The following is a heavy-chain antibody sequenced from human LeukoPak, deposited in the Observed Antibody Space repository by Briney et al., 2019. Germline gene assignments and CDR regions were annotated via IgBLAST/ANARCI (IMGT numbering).Heavy chain of an antibody. V-gene: IGHV3-23*01. CDR3: AKDMIPGMVATFDY. D-gene: IGHD5-12*01. Sequence: GGSLRLSCAASGFTFSSYSMNWVRQAPGKGLEWVSAISGSGGSTYYADSVKGRFTISRDNSKNTLYLQMNSLRAEDTAVYYCAKDMIPGMVATFDYWGQGTLVTVSS. J-gene: IGHJ4*02. CDR2: ISGSGGST. CDR1: GFTFSSYS.